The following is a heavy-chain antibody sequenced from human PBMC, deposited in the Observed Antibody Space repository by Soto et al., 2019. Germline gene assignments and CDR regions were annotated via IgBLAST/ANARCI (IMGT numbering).Heavy chain of an antibody. CDR2: MYWNDDK. CDR1: GFSLSTSGVG. D-gene: IGHD3-10*01. J-gene: IGHJ3*02. Sequence: QITLKESGPTLVKPTQTLTLTCTVSGFSLSTSGVGVGWIRQPPGRALEWLALMYWNDDKRYSPSLKSRLTITKDTSKNQVVLTMTNMDPVDTATYYCAHEQRPMDYYYGTYDPFDIWGQGTMVTVSS. CDR3: AHEQRPMDYYYGTYDPFDI. V-gene: IGHV2-5*01.